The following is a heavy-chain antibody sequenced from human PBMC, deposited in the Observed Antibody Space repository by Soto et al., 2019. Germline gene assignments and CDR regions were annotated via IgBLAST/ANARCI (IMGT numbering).Heavy chain of an antibody. V-gene: IGHV1-18*01. CDR2: ISAYNGKT. J-gene: IGHJ1*01. D-gene: IGHD2-21*02. CDR1: GYTFTSYG. Sequence: QVQLVQSGAEVKKPGASVKVSCKASGYTFTSYGISWVRQAPGQGLEWMGWISAYNGKTNYAQKLQGRVTMTTDTATSTAYMELRSMRSDDTAVYYCARDPSVFCGGDCLYFQHWGQGTLVTVSS. CDR3: ARDPSVFCGGDCLYFQH.